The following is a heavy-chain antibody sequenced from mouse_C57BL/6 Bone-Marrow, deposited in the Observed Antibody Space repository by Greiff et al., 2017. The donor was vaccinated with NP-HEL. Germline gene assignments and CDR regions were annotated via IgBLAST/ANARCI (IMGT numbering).Heavy chain of an antibody. CDR1: GFTFSDYY. V-gene: IGHV5-12*01. J-gene: IGHJ4*01. D-gene: IGHD1-1*01. CDR3: ERAPFLLLQGYYAMDY. CDR2: ISNGGGST. Sequence: EVNLVESGGGLVQPGGSLKLSCAASGFTFSDYYMYWVRQTPEKRLEWVAYISNGGGSTYYPDTVKGRFTISRDNAKNTLYLQMSRLKSEDTAMYYCERAPFLLLQGYYAMDYWGQGTSDTASS.